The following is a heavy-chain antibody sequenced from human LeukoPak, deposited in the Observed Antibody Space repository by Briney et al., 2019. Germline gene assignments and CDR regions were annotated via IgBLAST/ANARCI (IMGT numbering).Heavy chain of an antibody. J-gene: IGHJ6*02. Sequence: GGSLRLSCAASGFALSSHWMTCVRQVPGREPEWVANVNRDGSETYYLDSVKGRFTISKDNAKNSLYLQMNSLGAEDTALYHCARNNGMDVWGQGTTVIVSS. CDR3: ARNNGMDV. CDR2: VNRDGSET. V-gene: IGHV3-7*03. CDR1: GFALSSHW.